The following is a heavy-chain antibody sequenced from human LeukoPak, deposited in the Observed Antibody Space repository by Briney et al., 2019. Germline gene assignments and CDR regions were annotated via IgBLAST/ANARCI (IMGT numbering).Heavy chain of an antibody. CDR2: IYHSGST. CDR3: ARVLPGYSNYYYYMDV. Sequence: SETLSLTCSVSGGSISKNTYYWGWIRQPPGKGLEWIGSIYHSGSTYYNPPLKSRVTISVDTSKNQFSLKLSSVTAADTAVYYCARVLPGYSNYYYYMDVWGKGATVTVSS. CDR1: GGSISKNTYY. J-gene: IGHJ6*03. D-gene: IGHD2-15*01. V-gene: IGHV4-39*07.